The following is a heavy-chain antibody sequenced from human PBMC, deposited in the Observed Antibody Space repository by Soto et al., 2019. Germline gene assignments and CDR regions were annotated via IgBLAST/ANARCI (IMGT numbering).Heavy chain of an antibody. CDR2: IYYSGSA. J-gene: IGHJ4*02. CDR3: ARDDRENTMSQALDH. D-gene: IGHD3-22*01. Sequence: SETLSLTCTVSGGSISTYYWNWIRQPPGKGLESIGYIYYSGSANYSPSLKSRVTISVDTSKNEFSLKLSSVTAADTAIYYCARDDRENTMSQALDHCGQGTLVTVSA. CDR1: GGSISTYY. V-gene: IGHV4-59*01.